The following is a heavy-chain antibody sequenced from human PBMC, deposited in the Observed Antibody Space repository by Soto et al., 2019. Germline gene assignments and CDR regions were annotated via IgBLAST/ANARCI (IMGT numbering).Heavy chain of an antibody. CDR1: GFTLSSFW. Sequence: AGGSLRLSCAASGFTLSSFWMTWVRQAPGKGLEWVASIKQDGSEQYYVDSVKGRFTISRDNAMNTLLLQMHSLRVEDTAVYYCARPPHGMDVWGQGTTVTVSS. V-gene: IGHV3-7*03. J-gene: IGHJ6*02. CDR2: IKQDGSEQ. CDR3: ARPPHGMDV.